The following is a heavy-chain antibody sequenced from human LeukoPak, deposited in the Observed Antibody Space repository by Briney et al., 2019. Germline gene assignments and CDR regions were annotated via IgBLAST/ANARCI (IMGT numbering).Heavy chain of an antibody. V-gene: IGHV3-53*01. CDR2: IYSGGST. D-gene: IGHD4-17*01. Sequence: GGSLRLSCAASGFTVSSNYMTWVRQAPGKGLEWVTVIYSGGSTYYADSVEGRFTISRDDSKNTLYLQMNSLRAEDTAVYYCARALYGDYGIFDYWGQGTLVSVSS. J-gene: IGHJ4*02. CDR1: GFTVSSNY. CDR3: ARALYGDYGIFDY.